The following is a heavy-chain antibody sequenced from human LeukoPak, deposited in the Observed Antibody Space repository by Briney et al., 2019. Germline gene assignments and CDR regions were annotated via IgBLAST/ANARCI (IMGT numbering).Heavy chain of an antibody. CDR1: GYSFTSYW. CDR2: IYPGDSDT. J-gene: IGHJ4*02. D-gene: IGHD3-10*01. CDR3: ARSYYYGSGSDFILGY. Sequence: GDSLKISCKGSGYSFTSYWIGWVRRMPGKGLEWMGIIYPGDSDTRYSPSFQGQVTISADKSISTAYLQWSSLKASDTAMYYCARSYYYGSGSDFILGYWGQGTLVTVSS. V-gene: IGHV5-51*01.